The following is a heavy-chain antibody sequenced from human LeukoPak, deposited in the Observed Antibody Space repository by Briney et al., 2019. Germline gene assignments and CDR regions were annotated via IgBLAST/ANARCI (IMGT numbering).Heavy chain of an antibody. CDR3: ARGPSGLRDRLFDY. J-gene: IGHJ4*02. CDR1: GGSFSGYY. CDR2: INHSGST. Sequence: SETLSLTCAVYGGSFSGYYWSWIRQPPGKGLEWIGEINHSGSTNYNPSLKSRVTISVDTSKNLFSLKLSSVTAADTAVFYCARGPSGLRDRLFDYWGQGTLVTVSS. D-gene: IGHD1-14*01. V-gene: IGHV4-34*01.